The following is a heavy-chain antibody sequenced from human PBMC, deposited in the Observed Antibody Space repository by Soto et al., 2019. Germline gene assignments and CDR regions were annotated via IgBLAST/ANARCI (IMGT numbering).Heavy chain of an antibody. CDR1: GYTFTGYY. J-gene: IGHJ5*02. Sequence: ASLKVSCKAAGYTFTGYYMHWVRQAPGQGLEWMGWINPNSGGTNYAQKFQGRVTMTRDTSISTAYMELSRLRSDDTAVYYCARGTPYEQQLVRGGFDPWGQGTLVTVSS. CDR3: ARGTPYEQQLVRGGFDP. D-gene: IGHD6-13*01. V-gene: IGHV1-2*02. CDR2: INPNSGGT.